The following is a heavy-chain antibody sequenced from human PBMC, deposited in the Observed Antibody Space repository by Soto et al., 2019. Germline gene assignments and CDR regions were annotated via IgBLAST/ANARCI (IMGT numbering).Heavy chain of an antibody. D-gene: IGHD2-2*01. CDR1: GFSVSTSGVG. J-gene: IGHJ4*02. Sequence: QITLKESGPTLVKPTQTLTLTCTSSGFSVSTSGVGVGWIRQPPGKALEWLALIYWDDDKRYSPFLKSRLTTTKDNSKNQVVLTMTNMVPVDTATYYCAHSGSTSIFDYWGQGTTVTVSS. CDR2: IYWDDDK. V-gene: IGHV2-5*02. CDR3: AHSGSTSIFDY.